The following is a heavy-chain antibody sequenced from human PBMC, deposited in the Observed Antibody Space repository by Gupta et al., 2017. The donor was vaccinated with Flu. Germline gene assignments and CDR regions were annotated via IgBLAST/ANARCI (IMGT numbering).Heavy chain of an antibody. CDR3: ARSYLYSNYGWFDP. D-gene: IGHD4-4*01. J-gene: IGHJ5*02. Sequence: QVQLQESGPGLVKPSQTLSLTCTVSGGSISSGSYYWSWIRQPAGKGLEWIGRIYTSGSTNYNPSLKSRVTISVDTSKNQFSLKLSSVTAADTAVYYCARSYLYSNYGWFDPWGQGTLVTVSS. V-gene: IGHV4-61*02. CDR2: IYTSGST. CDR1: GGSISSGSYY.